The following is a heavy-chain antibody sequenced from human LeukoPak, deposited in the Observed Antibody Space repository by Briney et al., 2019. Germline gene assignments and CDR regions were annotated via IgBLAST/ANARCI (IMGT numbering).Heavy chain of an antibody. CDR1: GYTFTGYY. CDR3: ARGTLFPAAMRTYFDY. D-gene: IGHD2-2*01. V-gene: IGHV1-2*02. Sequence: ASVKVSCKASGYTFTGYYTHWVRQAPGQGLEWMGWINPNSGGTNYAQKFQGRVTMTRDTSISTAYMELSRLRSDDTAVYYCARGTLFPAAMRTYFDYWGQGTLVTVSS. J-gene: IGHJ4*02. CDR2: INPNSGGT.